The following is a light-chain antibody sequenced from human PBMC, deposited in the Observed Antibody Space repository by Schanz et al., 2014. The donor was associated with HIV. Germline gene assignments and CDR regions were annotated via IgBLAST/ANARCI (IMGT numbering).Light chain of an antibody. CDR3: QRYGSSPT. CDR2: GVS. J-gene: IGKJ4*01. V-gene: IGKV3-20*01. CDR1: QSVSSNY. Sequence: EIVLTQSPATLSLSPGERATLSCRASQSVSSNYLAWYQQTPGQAPRLLISGVSSRATGIPDRFSGSGSGTDFTLTIRRLEPEDFAVYYCQRYGSSPTFGGGTKVEIK.